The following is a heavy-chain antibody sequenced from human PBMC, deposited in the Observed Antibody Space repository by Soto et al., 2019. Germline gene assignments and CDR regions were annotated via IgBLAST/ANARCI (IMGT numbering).Heavy chain of an antibody. CDR3: ARDTTFGGVIVMYYFDY. CDR1: GYSISSGYY. Sequence: PSETLSLTCAVSGYSISSGYYWGWIRQPPGKGLEWIGSIYHSGSTYYNPSLKSRVTISVDTSKNQFSLKLSSVTAADTAVYYCARDTTFGGVIVMYYFDYWGQGTLVTVSS. J-gene: IGHJ4*02. CDR2: IYHSGST. D-gene: IGHD3-16*02. V-gene: IGHV4-38-2*02.